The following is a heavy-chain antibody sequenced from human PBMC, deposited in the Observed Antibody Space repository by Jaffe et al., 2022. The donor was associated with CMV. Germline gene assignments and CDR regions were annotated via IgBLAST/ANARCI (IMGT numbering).Heavy chain of an antibody. CDR2: IRSKANSYAT. D-gene: IGHD3-16*01. Sequence: EVQLVESGGGLVQPGGSLKLSCAASGFTFSGSAMHWVRQASGKGLEWVGRIRSKANSYATAYAASVKGRFTISRDDSKNTAYLQMNSLKTEDTAVYYCTRHKGFDDYDSVGGPAWGQGTLVTVSS. J-gene: IGHJ5*02. V-gene: IGHV3-73*01. CDR3: TRHKGFDDYDSVGGPA. CDR1: GFTFSGSA.